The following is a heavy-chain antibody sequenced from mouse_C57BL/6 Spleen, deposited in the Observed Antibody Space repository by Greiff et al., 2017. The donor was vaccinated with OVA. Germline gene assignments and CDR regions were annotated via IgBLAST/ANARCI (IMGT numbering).Heavy chain of an antibody. Sequence: VQLQQSGPELVKPGASVKISCKASGYTFTDYYMNWVKQSHGKSLEWIGDINPNNGGTSYNQKFKGKATLTVDKSSSTAYMELRSLTSEDSAVNYWARVGYSNYVWAMDYWGKGTSVTVSS. CDR3: ARVGYSNYVWAMDY. D-gene: IGHD2-5*01. CDR1: GYTFTDYY. J-gene: IGHJ4*01. CDR2: INPNNGGT. V-gene: IGHV1-26*01.